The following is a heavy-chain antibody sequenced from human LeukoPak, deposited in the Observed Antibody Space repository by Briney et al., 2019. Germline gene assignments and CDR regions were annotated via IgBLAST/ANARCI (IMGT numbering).Heavy chain of an antibody. J-gene: IGHJ4*02. V-gene: IGHV1-2*06. D-gene: IGHD3-16*01. CDR3: ARASDYVWGSYPPDY. Sequence: ASVKVSCKASGYTFTGYYMHWVRQASGQGLEWMGRINPNSGGTNYAQKFQGRVTMTRDTSISTAYMELSRLRSDDTAVYYCARASDYVWGSYPPDYWGQGTLVTVSS. CDR1: GYTFTGYY. CDR2: INPNSGGT.